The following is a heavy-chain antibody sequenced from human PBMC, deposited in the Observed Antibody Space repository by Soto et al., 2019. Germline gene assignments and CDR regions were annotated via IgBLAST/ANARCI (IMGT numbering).Heavy chain of an antibody. CDR3: ARYRREAVAGYTLDN. Sequence: SETLSLTCTVSGGSISSNYWTWIREPPGKGLEWIGYVYNSGSTNYNPSLKSRVTISEDTSKSQFSLKVNSMTAADTAVYYCARYRREAVAGYTLDNWGQGILVTVSS. J-gene: IGHJ4*02. D-gene: IGHD6-13*01. CDR1: GGSISSNY. V-gene: IGHV4-59*01. CDR2: VYNSGST.